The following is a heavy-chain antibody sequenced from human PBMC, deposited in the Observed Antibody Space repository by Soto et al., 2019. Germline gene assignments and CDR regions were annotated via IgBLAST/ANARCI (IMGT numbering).Heavy chain of an antibody. CDR1: GFTFSSYA. D-gene: IGHD2-15*01. Sequence: GGSLRLSCAASGFTFSSYAMSWVRQAPGKGLEWVSGISGSGGSTYYADSVKGRFAISRDNSQNTLYLQMNSLRAEDTAVYYCAKDARGCSGGTCYSTNWGQGTLVTVSS. J-gene: IGHJ4*02. V-gene: IGHV3-23*01. CDR2: ISGSGGST. CDR3: AKDARGCSGGTCYSTN.